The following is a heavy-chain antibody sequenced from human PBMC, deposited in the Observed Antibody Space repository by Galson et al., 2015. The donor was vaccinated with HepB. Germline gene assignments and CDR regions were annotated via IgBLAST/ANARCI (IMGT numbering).Heavy chain of an antibody. CDR3: ARSGGYCSGGSCYGGRWFDP. CDR1: GGTFSSYT. Sequence: SVKVSCKASGGTFSSYTISWVRQAPGQGLEWMGRIIPILGIANYAQKFQGRVTITADKSTSTAYMELSSLRSEDTAVYYCARSGGYCSGGSCYGGRWFDPWGQGTLVTVSS. V-gene: IGHV1-69*02. CDR2: IIPILGIA. D-gene: IGHD2-15*01. J-gene: IGHJ5*02.